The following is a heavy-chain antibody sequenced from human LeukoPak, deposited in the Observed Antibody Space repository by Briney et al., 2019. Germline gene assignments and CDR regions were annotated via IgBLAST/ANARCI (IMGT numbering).Heavy chain of an antibody. J-gene: IGHJ4*02. D-gene: IGHD3-22*01. CDR1: GFTVSNSY. V-gene: IGHV3-53*01. CDR2: IYTDGST. Sequence: GGSLRLSCAASGFTVSNSYLNWVRQAPGKGLEWGSVIYTDGSTFYADSVKGRFTISRDNSKNTLYLQMSSLRAEDTAVYYCVRDRGFYDTSPPDWGQGTLVTVSS. CDR3: VRDRGFYDTSPPD.